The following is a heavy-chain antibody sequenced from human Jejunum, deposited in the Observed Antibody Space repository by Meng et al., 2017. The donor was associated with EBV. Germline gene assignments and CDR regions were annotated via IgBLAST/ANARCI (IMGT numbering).Heavy chain of an antibody. CDR1: GFTFSTYW. J-gene: IGHJ4*02. V-gene: IGHV3-74*03. CDR3: ARNYRDY. D-gene: IGHD4-11*01. Sequence: EGQLVESGGGLVQPGGSLRPSCAASGFTFSTYWMHWVRQTPGKGLEWVSRINNDGSTTQYADSVRGRFTISRDNAKSTLYLQMNSLTAEDTAVYYCARNYRDYWGQGTLVTVSS. CDR2: INNDGSTT.